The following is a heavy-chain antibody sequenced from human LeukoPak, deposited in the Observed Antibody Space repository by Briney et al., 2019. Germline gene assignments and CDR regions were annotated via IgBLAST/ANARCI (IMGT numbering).Heavy chain of an antibody. CDR3: TRVRIEVAGWVPFDY. D-gene: IGHD6-19*01. Sequence: PGGSLRLSCAASGFIVSSNYMSWVRQAPGKELEWVSIIYSGGKTYYADSVKGRFTISRDISKNTVSLQMNSLRAEDTAVYYCTRVRIEVAGWVPFDYWGQGTLVSVSS. V-gene: IGHV3-66*01. CDR2: IYSGGKT. CDR1: GFIVSSNY. J-gene: IGHJ4*02.